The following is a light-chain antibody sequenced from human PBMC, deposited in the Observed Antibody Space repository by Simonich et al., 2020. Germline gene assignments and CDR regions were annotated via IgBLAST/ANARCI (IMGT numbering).Light chain of an antibody. CDR2: SAS. Sequence: DIVMTQSPDSLAVSLGERATINCKSSQSVLYSSNNKNYLAWYQQKPGLPPKLLIYSASTRESGVPDPFRGSGSGTDFTLTSSSLQAEDVAVYYCQQYYSTPLTFGGGTKVEIK. V-gene: IGKV4-1*01. CDR1: QSVLYSSNNKNY. CDR3: QQYYSTPLT. J-gene: IGKJ4*01.